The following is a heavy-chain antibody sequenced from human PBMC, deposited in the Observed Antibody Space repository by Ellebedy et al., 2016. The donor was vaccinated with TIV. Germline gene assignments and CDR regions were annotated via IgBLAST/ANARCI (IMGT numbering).Heavy chain of an antibody. V-gene: IGHV3-74*01. CDR2: INSDASTT. D-gene: IGHD1-26*01. CDR1: GFTFSKFW. Sequence: GGSLRLXXGASGFTFSKFWMHWVRQAPGKGLVWVSRINSDASTTNYADSVKGRFTISRDNAKNTLFVQMNNLRAEDTGVYYCARGGSYFDYWGQGTLVTVSS. J-gene: IGHJ4*02. CDR3: ARGGSYFDY.